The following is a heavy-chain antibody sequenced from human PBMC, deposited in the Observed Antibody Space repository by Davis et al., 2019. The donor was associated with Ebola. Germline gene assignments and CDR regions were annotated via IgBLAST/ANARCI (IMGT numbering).Heavy chain of an antibody. CDR2: ISAYNGNT. Sequence: ASVKVSCKASGYTFTSYGISWVRHAPGQGLEWLVWISAYNGNTNYAQKLKGRVTMTTDTSTSTAYMELRSLRSDDTAVYYCARVLVATIGPYYGMDVWGQGTTVTVSS. V-gene: IGHV1-18*01. CDR3: ARVLVATIGPYYGMDV. J-gene: IGHJ6*02. CDR1: GYTFTSYG. D-gene: IGHD5-12*01.